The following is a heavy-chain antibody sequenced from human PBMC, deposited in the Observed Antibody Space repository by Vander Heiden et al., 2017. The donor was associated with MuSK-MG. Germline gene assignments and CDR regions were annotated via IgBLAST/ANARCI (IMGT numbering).Heavy chain of an antibody. CDR3: GTVFDF. Sequence: VQLVESGGGLALTGGSLRLSCAASRFTFSDYWRHWVRQVPGKGLVWVSGINNDGTNTYYADSVKGRLTISRDNAKNTVYLQMNSLRAEDTAVYYCGTVFDFWGQGTLVTVSS. CDR1: RFTFSDYW. J-gene: IGHJ4*02. V-gene: IGHV3-74*01. CDR2: INNDGTNT.